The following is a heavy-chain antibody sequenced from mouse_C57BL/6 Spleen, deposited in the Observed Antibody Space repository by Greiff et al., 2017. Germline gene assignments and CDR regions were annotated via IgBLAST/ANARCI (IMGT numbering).Heavy chain of an antibody. D-gene: IGHD1-1*01. CDR3: TRGEFHYYGSGDYYSMDY. CDR1: GFTFSSYA. J-gene: IGHJ4*01. V-gene: IGHV5-9-1*02. Sequence: EVKLVESGEGLVKPGGSLKLSCAASGFTFSSYAMSWVRQTPEKRLEWVAYISSGGDYIYYADTVKGRFTISRDNARTTLYLQMSSLKSEDTAMYYCTRGEFHYYGSGDYYSMDYWGQGTSVTVSS. CDR2: ISSGGDYI.